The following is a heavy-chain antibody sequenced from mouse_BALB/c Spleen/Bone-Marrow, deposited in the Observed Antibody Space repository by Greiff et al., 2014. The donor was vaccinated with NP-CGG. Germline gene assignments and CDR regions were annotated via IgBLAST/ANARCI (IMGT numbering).Heavy chain of an antibody. Sequence: DLVNPGASVKLSCKASGYTFTSYWINWIKQRPGQGLEWIGRIAPGSCGIYYSEIFKGRATLTVDTSSSTAYIQLSSLSSEDSAVYFCAREDYRYGNWYFDVWGAGTTVTVSS. V-gene: IGHV1S41*01. J-gene: IGHJ1*01. CDR3: AREDYRYGNWYFDV. CDR2: IAPGSCGI. CDR1: GYTFTSYW. D-gene: IGHD2-14*01.